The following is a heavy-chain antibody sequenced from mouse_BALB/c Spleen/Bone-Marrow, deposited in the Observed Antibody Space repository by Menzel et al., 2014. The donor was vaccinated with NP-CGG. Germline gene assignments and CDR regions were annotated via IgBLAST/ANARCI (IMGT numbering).Heavy chain of an antibody. CDR3: ASYYYGSSLFAY. CDR2: IDPANGNT. CDR1: GFNIKDTY. Sequence: VQLQQSGAELVKPGASVKLSCTASGFNIKDTYMHWVKQRPEQGLEWIGRIDPANGNTKYDPKFQGKATITADKSSNTAYLPLSSLTSEDTAVYYCASYYYGSSLFAYWGQGTLVTVSA. D-gene: IGHD1-1*01. V-gene: IGHV14-3*02. J-gene: IGHJ3*01.